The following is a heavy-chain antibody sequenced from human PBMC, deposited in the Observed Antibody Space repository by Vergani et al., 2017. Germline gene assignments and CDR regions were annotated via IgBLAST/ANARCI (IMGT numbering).Heavy chain of an antibody. D-gene: IGHD4-17*01. CDR1: GFTFSSYG. Sequence: QVQLVESGGGVVQPGRSLRLSCAASGFTFSSYGMHWVRQAPGKGLEWVAVIWYDGSNKYYADSVKGRFTISRDNSKNTLYLQMNSLRAEDTAVYYCAKDHGDWYFELWGRGTLVTVSS. J-gene: IGHJ2*01. CDR3: AKDHGDWYFEL. V-gene: IGHV3-33*06. CDR2: IWYDGSNK.